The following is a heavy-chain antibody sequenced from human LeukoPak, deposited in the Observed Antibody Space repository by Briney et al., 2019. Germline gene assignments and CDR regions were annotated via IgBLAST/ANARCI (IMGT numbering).Heavy chain of an antibody. CDR1: GFPFSDSW. CDR3: ARGGSGSYRPFDY. J-gene: IGHJ4*02. Sequence: GGSLRLSCAASGFPFSDSWMNWVRQAPGKGPEWVAIIKQDGSEKFYVDSVKGRFTISRDNSKDTLYLQMNSLRAEDTAVYYCARGGSGSYRPFDYWGQGTLVTVSS. CDR2: IKQDGSEK. V-gene: IGHV3-7*01. D-gene: IGHD3-10*01.